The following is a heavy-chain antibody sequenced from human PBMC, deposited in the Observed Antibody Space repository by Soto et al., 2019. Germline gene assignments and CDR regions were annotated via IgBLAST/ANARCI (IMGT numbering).Heavy chain of an antibody. CDR2: IIPIFGTA. Sequence: SVKVSCKASGGTFSSYAISWVRQAPGQGLEWMGGIIPIFGTANYAQKFQGRVTITADESTSTAYMELSSLRSEDTAVYYCARGRTYYYDSSGHTYDAFDIWGQGTMVT. CDR3: ARGRTYYYDSSGHTYDAFDI. V-gene: IGHV1-69*13. CDR1: GGTFSSYA. D-gene: IGHD3-22*01. J-gene: IGHJ3*02.